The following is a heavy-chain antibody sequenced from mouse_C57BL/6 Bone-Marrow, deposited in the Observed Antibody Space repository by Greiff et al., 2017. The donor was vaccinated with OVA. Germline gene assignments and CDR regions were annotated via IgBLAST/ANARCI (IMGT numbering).Heavy chain of an antibody. J-gene: IGHJ3*01. V-gene: IGHV5-9*01. CDR2: ISGGGGNT. CDR3: ARQFGPWFAY. CDR1: GFTFSSYT. Sequence: EVMLVESGGGLVKPGGSLKLSCAASGFTFSSYTMSWVRQTPEKRLEWVATISGGGGNTYYPDSVKGRFTISRDNAKNTLYLQMSSLRSEDTALYYCARQFGPWFAYWGQGTLVTVSA.